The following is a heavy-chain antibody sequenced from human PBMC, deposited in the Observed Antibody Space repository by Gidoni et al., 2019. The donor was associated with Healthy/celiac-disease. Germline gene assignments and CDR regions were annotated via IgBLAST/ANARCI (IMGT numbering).Heavy chain of an antibody. Sequence: QVQLVESGGGVVHPGRSLRLSCAASGFTFSSYGMHWVRQAPGMGLEWWAVIWDDGSNKYYADSVKGRFTISRDNSKNTLYLQMNSLRAEDTAVYYCARDRAKRVVPAALDPWGQGTLVTVSS. V-gene: IGHV3-33*01. CDR1: GFTFSSYG. D-gene: IGHD2-2*01. CDR2: IWDDGSNK. J-gene: IGHJ5*02. CDR3: ARDRAKRVVPAALDP.